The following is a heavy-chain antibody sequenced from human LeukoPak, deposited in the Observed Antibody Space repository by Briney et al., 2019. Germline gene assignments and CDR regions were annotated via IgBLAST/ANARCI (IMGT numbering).Heavy chain of an antibody. CDR1: GFTFSRYD. CDR3: ARGDYGVNERFVF. CDR2: ISYDGSKK. J-gene: IGHJ5*01. V-gene: IGHV3-30-3*01. Sequence: PGGSLRLSCTASGFTFSRYDMSWVRQAPGKGLEWVAVISYDGSKKYYADSMKGRFTISRDNSKNTLYLQMNSLRTEDTAVYYCARGDYGVNERFVFWGQGTLVTVSP. D-gene: IGHD4-23*01.